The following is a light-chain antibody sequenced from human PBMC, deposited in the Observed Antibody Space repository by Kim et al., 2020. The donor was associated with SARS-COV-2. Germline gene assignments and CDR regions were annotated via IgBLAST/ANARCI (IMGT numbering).Light chain of an antibody. CDR3: CSYGGTYYV. CDR2: GVR. CDR1: SGDVGGYNY. J-gene: IGLJ1*01. V-gene: IGLV2-11*03. Sequence: TTPYTGTSGDVGGYNYVSWYQQYPDKAPKLMIYGVRKRPSGVPDRFSGSKSGNTASLTISGLQAEDEADYYCCSYGGTYYVFGTGTEVTVL.